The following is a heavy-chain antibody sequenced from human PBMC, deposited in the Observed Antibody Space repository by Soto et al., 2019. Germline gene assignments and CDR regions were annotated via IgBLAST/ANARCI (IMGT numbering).Heavy chain of an antibody. CDR2: IIPIFDTA. CDR1: GGTFSSYA. D-gene: IGHD5-12*01. CDR3: ATHPMATITYYSGMDV. J-gene: IGHJ6*02. Sequence: QVQLVQSGAEVKKPGSSVRVSCKASGGTFSSYAISWVRQAPGQGLEWMGGIIPIFDTADYAQKFQGRVTITADESPSTPYMELSSLRSEDTTVYYCATHPMATITYYSGMDVWGQGTTVTVSS. V-gene: IGHV1-69*12.